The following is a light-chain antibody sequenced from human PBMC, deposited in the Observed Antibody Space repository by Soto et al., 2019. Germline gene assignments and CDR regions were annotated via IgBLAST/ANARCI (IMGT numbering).Light chain of an antibody. V-gene: IGKV1-33*01. CDR3: QQYDNLPLT. J-gene: IGKJ4*01. CDR1: QDISNY. Sequence: DIQMTQSPSSLSASVGDRVTITCQASQDISNYLNWYQQKPGKAPKLLIYDASNLETGVPSRFSGSGSGTDFTFTISTLQPEDFATYFCQQYDNLPLTFGGGTKVE. CDR2: DAS.